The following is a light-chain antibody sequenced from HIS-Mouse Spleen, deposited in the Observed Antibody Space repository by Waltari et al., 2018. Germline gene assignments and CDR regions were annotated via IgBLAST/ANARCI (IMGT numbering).Light chain of an antibody. J-gene: IGLJ1*01. CDR1: SSDVGGYNS. V-gene: IGLV2-14*03. Sequence: QSALTQPASVSGSPGQSITISCTGTSSDVGGYNSFSGYQQHPGKAPKLMIYDVSNRPSGVSNRFSGSKSGNTASLTISGLQAEDEADYYCSSYTSSSTYVFGTGTKVTVL. CDR2: DVS. CDR3: SSYTSSSTYV.